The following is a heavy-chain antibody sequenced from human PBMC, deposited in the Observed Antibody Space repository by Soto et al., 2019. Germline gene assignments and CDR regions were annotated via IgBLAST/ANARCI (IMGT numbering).Heavy chain of an antibody. CDR2: IYYSGST. CDR3: ARVWGGAFDF. J-gene: IGHJ3*01. CDR1: GGSISSYY. V-gene: IGHV4-59*01. Sequence: PSETLSLTCTVSGGSISSYYWSWIRQPPGKGLEWIGYIYYSGSTNYNPSLKSRVTISVDTSKNQFSLKLSSVTAADTAVYYCARVWGGAFDFWGQGTMGTVSS. D-gene: IGHD3-10*01.